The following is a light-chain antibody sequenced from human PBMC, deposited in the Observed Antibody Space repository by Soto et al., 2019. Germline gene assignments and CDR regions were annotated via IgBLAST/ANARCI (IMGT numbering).Light chain of an antibody. J-gene: IGLJ1*01. Sequence: QSALTQPASVSGSPGQSITISCTGTNSDGGVYKDVSWYQQHPGKAPKLLIYEVTYRPSGVSNRFSGSKSGNTASLTISGLQADDEADYYCSSYTTSSTVFGTGTKLTVL. V-gene: IGLV2-14*01. CDR1: NSDGGVYKD. CDR2: EVT. CDR3: SSYTTSSTV.